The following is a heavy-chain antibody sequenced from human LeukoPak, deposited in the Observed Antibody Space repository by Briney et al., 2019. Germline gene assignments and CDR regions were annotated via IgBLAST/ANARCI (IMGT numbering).Heavy chain of an antibody. Sequence: PSETLSLTCTVSGYSISSGYYWGWIRQPPGKGLEWIGSIYHSGSTYYNPSLKSRVTISVDTSKNQFSLNLSSVTAADTAVYYCARHTRGNSGYYRSYYLDSWGQGTLVTVSS. V-gene: IGHV4-38-2*02. CDR1: GYSISSGYY. CDR3: ARHTRGNSGYYRSYYLDS. J-gene: IGHJ4*02. D-gene: IGHD3-22*01. CDR2: IYHSGST.